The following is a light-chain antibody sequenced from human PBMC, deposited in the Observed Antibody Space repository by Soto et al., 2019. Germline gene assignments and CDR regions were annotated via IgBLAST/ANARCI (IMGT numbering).Light chain of an antibody. Sequence: LLTQSPATLSVSPGQRVTLSCRASQSISSYLAWYQQRPGQPSRLLIYDASNRATGIPARFSGSGSGTDFTLTISSLEPEDFAVYYCQQYNNWPLFGQGTRLEI. CDR2: DAS. V-gene: IGKV3-11*01. CDR1: QSISSY. J-gene: IGKJ5*01. CDR3: QQYNNWPL.